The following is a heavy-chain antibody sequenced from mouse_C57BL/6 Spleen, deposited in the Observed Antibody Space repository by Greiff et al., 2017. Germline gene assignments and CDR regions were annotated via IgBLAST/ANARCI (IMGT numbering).Heavy chain of an antibody. V-gene: IGHV1-62-2*01. D-gene: IGHD3-2*01. J-gene: IGHJ2*01. Sequence: QVQLKQSGAELVKPGASVKLSCKASGYTFTEYTIHWVKQRPGQGLEWIGWFYPGSGSIKYNEKFKDKATLTADNSSSTVNMELNRMTSEDYAVEFDARGEEETPKDMDDWGQGTTLTVSS. CDR1: GYTFTEYT. CDR3: ARGEEETPKDMDD. CDR2: FYPGSGSI.